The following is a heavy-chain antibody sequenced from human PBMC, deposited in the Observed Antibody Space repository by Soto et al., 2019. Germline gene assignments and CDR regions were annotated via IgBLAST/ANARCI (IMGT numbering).Heavy chain of an antibody. CDR3: AREQDDYVWDAPDAFDI. CDR1: GFTFSSYW. CDR2: IKQDGSEK. J-gene: IGHJ3*02. D-gene: IGHD3-16*01. Sequence: GGSLRLSCAASGFTFSSYWMSWVRQAPGKGLEWVANIKQDGSEKYYVDSVKGRFTISRDNAKNSLYLQMNSLRAEDTAVYYCAREQDDYVWDAPDAFDIWGQGTMVTVSS. V-gene: IGHV3-7*05.